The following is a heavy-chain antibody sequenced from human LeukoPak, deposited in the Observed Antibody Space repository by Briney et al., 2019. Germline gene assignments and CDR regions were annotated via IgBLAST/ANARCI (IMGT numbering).Heavy chain of an antibody. V-gene: IGHV4-59*01. CDR2: IYYSGST. J-gene: IGHJ4*02. Sequence: SETLSFTCTVSGGSTSSYYWSWIRQPPGKGLEWIGYIYYSGSTNYNPSLKSRVTISVDTSKNQFSLKLSSVTAADTAVYYCARASDSSSWSGYWGQGTLVTVSS. D-gene: IGHD6-13*01. CDR1: GGSTSSYY. CDR3: ARASDSSSWSGY.